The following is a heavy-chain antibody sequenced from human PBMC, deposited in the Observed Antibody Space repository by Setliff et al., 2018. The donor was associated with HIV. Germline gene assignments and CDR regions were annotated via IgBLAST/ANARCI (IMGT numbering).Heavy chain of an antibody. CDR2: VFPDDSDT. CDR3: ARSMGFKATTRLDF. D-gene: IGHD3-10*01. V-gene: IGHV5-51*01. J-gene: IGHJ4*02. Sequence: GESLKLSCQASGYSFTTLWIAWVRQMPGKGLEWMGMVFPDDSDTRYSPSFQGQVSKSADKSINTAYLQWSSLKASDTAVYYCARSMGFKATTRLDFWGPGTLVTVSS. CDR1: GYSFTTLW.